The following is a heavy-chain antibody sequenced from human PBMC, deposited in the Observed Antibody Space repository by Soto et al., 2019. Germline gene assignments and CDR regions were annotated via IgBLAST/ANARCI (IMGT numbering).Heavy chain of an antibody. J-gene: IGHJ4*02. V-gene: IGHV3-48*02. CDR2: ISSRSSGI. D-gene: IGHD2-8*02. CDR3: ARGVLDY. CDR1: GFNFSGYA. Sequence: VQLVESGGGLAQPGGSLRLSCGGSGFNFSGYAMNWVRQAPGKGLEWVSYISSRSSGIHYADSVKGRFTISRDNGKRSLYLQMNSLRDEDTGIYYCARGVLDYWCQGALVTVSS.